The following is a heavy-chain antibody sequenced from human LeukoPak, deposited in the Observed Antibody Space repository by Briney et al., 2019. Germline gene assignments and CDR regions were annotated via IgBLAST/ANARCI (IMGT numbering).Heavy chain of an antibody. V-gene: IGHV1-18*01. CDR2: ISAYNSNT. CDR3: ARGWEDCSSTSCYYYYMDV. D-gene: IGHD2-2*01. Sequence: ASVKVSCKASGYTFTSYGISWVRQAPGQGLEWMGWISAYNSNTNYAQKLQCRVTMTTDTSTSTAYMELRSLRSDDTAVYYCARGWEDCSSTSCYYYYMDVWGKGTTVTVSS. CDR1: GYTFTSYG. J-gene: IGHJ6*03.